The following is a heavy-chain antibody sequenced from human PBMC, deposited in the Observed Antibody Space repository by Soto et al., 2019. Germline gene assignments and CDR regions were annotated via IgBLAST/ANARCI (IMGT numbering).Heavy chain of an antibody. CDR1: GFTFISYA. Sequence: WGSLRLSCAASGFTFISYAIICFRHSPFKWLEWVSAISGSGGSTYYADSVKGRFTISRDNSKNTLYLQMNSLRAEDTAVYYCAKRNPSYCGGDCYADAFDIWGQGTMVTVSS. CDR2: ISGSGGST. D-gene: IGHD2-21*02. V-gene: IGHV3-23*01. J-gene: IGHJ3*02. CDR3: AKRNPSYCGGDCYADAFDI.